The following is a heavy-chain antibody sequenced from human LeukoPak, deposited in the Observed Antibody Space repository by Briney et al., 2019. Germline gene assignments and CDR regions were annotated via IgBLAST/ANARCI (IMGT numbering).Heavy chain of an antibody. CDR3: ARVGGTRLPFDALDI. CDR2: IYYSGST. V-gene: IGHV4-59*01. CDR1: GGSISSYY. Sequence: SETLSLTCTVSGGSISSYYWSWIRQPPGKGLEWIGYIYYSGSTNYNPSLKSRLTISVDTSKNQFSLKLSSVTAADTAVYYCARVGGTRLPFDALDIWGQGTMVTVSS. D-gene: IGHD4-11*01. J-gene: IGHJ3*02.